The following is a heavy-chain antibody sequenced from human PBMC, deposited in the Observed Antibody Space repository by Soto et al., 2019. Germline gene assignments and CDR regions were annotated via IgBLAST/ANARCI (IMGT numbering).Heavy chain of an antibody. CDR3: ARERYYCDSSGYQREAFDI. J-gene: IGHJ3*02. CDR1: GYSFTSYW. D-gene: IGHD3-22*01. CDR2: IYPGDSDT. V-gene: IGHV5-51*01. Sequence: PGESLKISCKGSGYSFTSYWIGWVRQMPGKGLEWMGIIYPGDSDTRYSPSFQGQVTISADKSISTAYLQWSSLKASDTAMYYCARERYYCDSSGYQREAFDIWGQGTMVTVSS.